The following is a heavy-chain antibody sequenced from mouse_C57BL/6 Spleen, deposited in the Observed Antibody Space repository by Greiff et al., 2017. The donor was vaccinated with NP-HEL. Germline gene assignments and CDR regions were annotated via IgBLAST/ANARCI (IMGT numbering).Heavy chain of an antibody. D-gene: IGHD2-2*01. CDR1: GYTFTDYY. Sequence: EVQLQQSGPVLVKPGASVKMSCKASGYTFTDYYMNWVKQSHGKSLEWIGVINPYNGGPSYNQKFKGKATLTVDKSSSTAYMELNSLTSEDSAVYYCATIYYGYDPYAMDYWGQGTSVTVSS. J-gene: IGHJ4*01. CDR2: INPYNGGP. V-gene: IGHV1-19*01. CDR3: ATIYYGYDPYAMDY.